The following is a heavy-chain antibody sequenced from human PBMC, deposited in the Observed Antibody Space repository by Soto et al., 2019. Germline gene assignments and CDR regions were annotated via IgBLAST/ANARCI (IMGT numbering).Heavy chain of an antibody. J-gene: IGHJ4*02. CDR3: AGREHSRGRFFTDY. V-gene: IGHV4-4*02. CDR2: IYHSGST. D-gene: IGHD3-3*01. Sequence: QVQLQESGPGLVKPSGTLSLTCAVSGGSISTDTWWTWVRQPPGQGLEWIGEIYHSGSTNYNPSLKTRVTILLDKSKNQFSLQLRSLTAADTAIYYCAGREHSRGRFFTDYWGQGSLVTVSS. CDR1: GGSISTDTW.